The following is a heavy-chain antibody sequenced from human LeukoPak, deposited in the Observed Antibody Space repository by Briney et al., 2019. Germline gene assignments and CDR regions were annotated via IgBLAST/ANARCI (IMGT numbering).Heavy chain of an antibody. CDR2: ISWNSGSI. CDR1: GFTFDDYG. J-gene: IGHJ4*02. V-gene: IGHV3-9*01. CDR3: AKDGY. Sequence: GGSVRLSCAASGFTFDDYGMHWVRQAPGKGLEWVSGISWNSGSIGYADSVKGRFTISRDNAKNSLYLQMNSLRAEDTALYYCAKDGYWGQGTLVTVSS.